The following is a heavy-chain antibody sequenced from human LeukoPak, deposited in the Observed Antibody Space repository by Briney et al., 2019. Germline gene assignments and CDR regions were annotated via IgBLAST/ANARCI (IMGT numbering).Heavy chain of an antibody. CDR3: ARVDPGSYLMFYYVDF. J-gene: IGHJ4*02. Sequence: GGSLRLSCAASGFTFSSYGMSWVRQAPGKGLEWVSGISGSGTNTNYADSVKGRFTISRDNSKNTVYLQMKSLRAEDTAVYYCARVDPGSYLMFYYVDFWGQGTLVTVSS. D-gene: IGHD3-10*01. CDR2: ISGSGTNT. CDR1: GFTFSSYG. V-gene: IGHV3-23*01.